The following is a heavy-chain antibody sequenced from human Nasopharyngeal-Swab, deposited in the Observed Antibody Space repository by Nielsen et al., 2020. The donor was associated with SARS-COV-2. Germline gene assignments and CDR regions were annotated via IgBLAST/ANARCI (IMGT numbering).Heavy chain of an antibody. Sequence: GESLKISCAASGFTFSSYWMHWVRQAPGKGLVWFSRINSDGSSTSYADSVKGRFTISRDNAKNTLYLQMNSLRAEDTAVYYCARGRRSFPTDYWGQGTLVTVSS. CDR2: INSDGSST. J-gene: IGHJ4*02. CDR1: GFTFSSYW. CDR3: ARGRRSFPTDY. D-gene: IGHD1-1*01. V-gene: IGHV3-74*01.